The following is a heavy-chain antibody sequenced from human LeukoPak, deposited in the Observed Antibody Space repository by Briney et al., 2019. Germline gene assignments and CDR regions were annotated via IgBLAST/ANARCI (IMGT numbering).Heavy chain of an antibody. CDR2: IYHSGST. V-gene: IGHV4-4*02. Sequence: SETLSLTCAVSGGSISSSNWWSWVRQPPGRGLEWIGEIYHSGSTNYNPSLKSRVTISVDKSKNQFSLKLSSVTAADTAVYYCAREAQSAADAFDIWGQGTMVTVSS. J-gene: IGHJ3*02. CDR3: AREAQSAADAFDI. CDR1: GGSISSSNW.